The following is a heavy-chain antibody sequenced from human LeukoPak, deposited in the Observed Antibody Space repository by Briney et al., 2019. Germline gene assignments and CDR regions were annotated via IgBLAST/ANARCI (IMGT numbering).Heavy chain of an antibody. CDR3: ARSGRLGIPTWVLFDY. J-gene: IGHJ4*02. D-gene: IGHD3-10*01. Sequence: GGSLRLSCAASGFTFSSYWMSWVRQAPGKGLEWVANIKQDGSGKYYVDSVKGRFTISRGNSKNTLYLQMNSLRAEDTAVYYCARSGRLGIPTWVLFDYWGQGTLVTVSS. CDR2: IKQDGSGK. CDR1: GFTFSSYW. V-gene: IGHV3-7*01.